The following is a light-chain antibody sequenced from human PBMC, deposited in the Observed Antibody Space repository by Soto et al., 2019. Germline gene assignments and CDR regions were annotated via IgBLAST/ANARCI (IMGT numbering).Light chain of an antibody. V-gene: IGKV1-39*01. Sequence: DMQMTHSPSSLSASVGDTFTITCRASQSISSYLNWYQQKPGKAPKLLIYAASSLQSGVPSRFSGSGSGTDFTLTISSLQPEDFATYYCQQSYSTPWTFGQGTKVDIK. CDR2: AAS. J-gene: IGKJ1*01. CDR3: QQSYSTPWT. CDR1: QSISSY.